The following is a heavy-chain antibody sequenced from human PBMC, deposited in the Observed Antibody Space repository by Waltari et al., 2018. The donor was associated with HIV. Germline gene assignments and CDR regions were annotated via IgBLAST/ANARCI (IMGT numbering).Heavy chain of an antibody. Sequence: QVPLLESGGGVVQPGRSLRLSCEVSGFTFSDFGFHWVRQAPGRGLEWLELISYDGRNKYYAESVKGRFTLSRDNAKNTLFLQMNSLRAEDTAVYYCAKEDFEYGSSSHLGYWGQGTLVTVSS. CDR3: AKEDFEYGSSSHLGY. J-gene: IGHJ4*02. CDR2: ISYDGRNK. CDR1: GFTFSDFG. D-gene: IGHD6-6*01. V-gene: IGHV3-30*18.